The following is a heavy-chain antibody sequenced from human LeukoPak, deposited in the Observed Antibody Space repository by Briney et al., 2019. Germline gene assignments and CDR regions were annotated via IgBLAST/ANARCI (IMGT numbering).Heavy chain of an antibody. D-gene: IGHD3-10*01. CDR2: INHSGST. J-gene: IGHJ4*02. CDR1: GGSFRGYY. V-gene: IGHV4-34*01. CDR3: ARDSMVRGVIDY. Sequence: SETLSLTCAVYGGSFRGYYWSWIRQPPGKGLEWIGEINHSGSTNYNPSLKSRVTISVDTSKNQFSLKLSSVTAADTAVYYCARDSMVRGVIDYWGQGTLVTVSS.